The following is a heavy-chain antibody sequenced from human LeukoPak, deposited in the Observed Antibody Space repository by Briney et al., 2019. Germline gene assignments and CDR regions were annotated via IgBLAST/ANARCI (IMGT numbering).Heavy chain of an antibody. Sequence: GGSLRLSCRVSGITFSAYSMTWVRQAPGKGLDWVANINRDGREISYADSVKGRFFISRDNAKESLFLQMNSLGVEDTAMYYCAREPDYFVGSGRSYWLDSWGQGTLVTVSS. CDR2: INRDGREI. V-gene: IGHV3-7*03. J-gene: IGHJ5*01. CDR3: AREPDYFVGSGRSYWLDS. D-gene: IGHD3-10*01. CDR1: GITFSAYS.